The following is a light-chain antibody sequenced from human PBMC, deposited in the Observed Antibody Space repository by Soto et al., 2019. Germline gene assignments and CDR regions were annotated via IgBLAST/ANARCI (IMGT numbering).Light chain of an antibody. J-gene: IGKJ1*01. CDR3: QQYGDSPT. CDR2: ATS. V-gene: IGKV3-15*01. Sequence: EIVMTHSPATLSASPGERATLSFNASQSVSSNLAWYQHKPGQAPRLLMYATSTRATGIPPRFSGSGSGTEFTLTISSLQSEDFAVLYCQQYGDSPTFGQGTKVDIK. CDR1: QSVSSN.